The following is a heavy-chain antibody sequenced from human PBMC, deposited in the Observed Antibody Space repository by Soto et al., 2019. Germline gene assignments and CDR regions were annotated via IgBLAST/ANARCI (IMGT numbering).Heavy chain of an antibody. CDR2: ISGSGGST. J-gene: IGHJ4*02. V-gene: IGHV3-23*01. CDR3: AKDGGYCGGDCYTILYFDY. CDR1: GFTFSSYA. Sequence: GGSLRLSCAASGFTFSSYAMSWVRQAPGKGLEWVSAISGSGGSTYYADSVKGRFTISRDNSKNTLYLQMNSLRAEDTAVYYCAKDGGYCGGDCYTILYFDYWGQGTLVTVSS. D-gene: IGHD2-21*02.